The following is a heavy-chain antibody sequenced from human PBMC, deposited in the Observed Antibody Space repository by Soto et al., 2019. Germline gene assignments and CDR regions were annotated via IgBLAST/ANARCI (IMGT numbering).Heavy chain of an antibody. CDR2: ISYDGSNK. J-gene: IGHJ4*02. V-gene: IGHV3-30*18. Sequence: GGSLRVSCAASGFTFSSYGMHWVRQAPGKGLEWVAVISYDGSNKYYADSVKGRFTISRDNSKNTLYLQMNSLRAEDTAVYYCAKDRRPLGWGGYYYYWGQGTLVTVSS. D-gene: IGHD3-22*01. CDR1: GFTFSSYG. CDR3: AKDRRPLGWGGYYYY.